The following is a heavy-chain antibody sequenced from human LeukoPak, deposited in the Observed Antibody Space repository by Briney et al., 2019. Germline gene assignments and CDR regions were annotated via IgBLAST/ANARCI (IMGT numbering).Heavy chain of an antibody. CDR1: GFTFSSYW. Sequence: GGSLRLSCAASGFTFSSYWMHWVRQAPGKGLVWVSRINSDGSSTSYADPVKGRLTISRDNAKNTLYLQMNSLRVEDTAVYYCARGDGYAQRDWGQGTLVTVSS. J-gene: IGHJ4*02. V-gene: IGHV3-74*01. CDR2: INSDGSST. D-gene: IGHD5-12*01. CDR3: ARGDGYAQRD.